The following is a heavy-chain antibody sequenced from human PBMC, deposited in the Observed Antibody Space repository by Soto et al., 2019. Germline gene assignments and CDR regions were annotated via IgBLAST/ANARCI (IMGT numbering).Heavy chain of an antibody. CDR2: IYSGGST. J-gene: IGHJ6*02. CDR1: GFTVSSNY. CDR3: ASSMVSWYYGMDV. Sequence: PGGSLRLSCAASGFTVSSNYMSWVRQAPGKGLEWVSVIYSGGSTYYADSVKGRFTISRDNSKNTLYLQMNSLRAEDTAVYYCASSMVSWYYGMDVWGQGTXVTVSS. V-gene: IGHV3-66*01. D-gene: IGHD3-10*01.